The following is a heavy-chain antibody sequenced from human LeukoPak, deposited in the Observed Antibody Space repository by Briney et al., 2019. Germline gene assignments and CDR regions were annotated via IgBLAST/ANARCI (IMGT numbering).Heavy chain of an antibody. V-gene: IGHV3-33*06. CDR3: AKDRAAAQYYFDY. Sequence: SGGSLRLSCAASGVTFSSYGMHRVRQAPGKGLEWVAVIWYDGSNKYYADSVKGRFTISRDNSKNTLYLQMNSLRAEDTAVYYCAKDRAAAQYYFDYWGQGTLVTVSS. CDR2: IWYDGSNK. J-gene: IGHJ4*02. CDR1: GVTFSSYG. D-gene: IGHD6-13*01.